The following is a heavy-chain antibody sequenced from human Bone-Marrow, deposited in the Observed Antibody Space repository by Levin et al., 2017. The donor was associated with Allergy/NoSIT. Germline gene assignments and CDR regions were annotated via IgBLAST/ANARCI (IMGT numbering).Heavy chain of an antibody. D-gene: IGHD4-17*01. J-gene: IGHJ5*02. Sequence: GESLKISCAASGFTLSSYWMSWVRQAPGKGLEWVANIKEDGSEKYYLDSVKGRFTISRDNAKNSLYMQMNSLRAEDTAVYYCARLYAVTTYSWFDPWGQGTLVAVSS. CDR2: IKEDGSEK. CDR3: ARLYAVTTYSWFDP. V-gene: IGHV3-7*01. CDR1: GFTLSSYW.